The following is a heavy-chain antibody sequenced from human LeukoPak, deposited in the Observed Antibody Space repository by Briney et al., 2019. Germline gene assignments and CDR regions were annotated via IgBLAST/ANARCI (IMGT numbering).Heavy chain of an antibody. D-gene: IGHD5-24*01. V-gene: IGHV1-69*05. CDR1: GGTFSSYA. CDR2: IIPIFGTA. J-gene: IGHJ4*02. CDR3: ARMANSGEGYLDY. Sequence: SVKVSCKASGGTFSSYAISWVRQAPGQGLEWMGGIIPIFGTANYAQKFQGRVTITTDESTSTAYMELSSLRSEDTAVYYCARMANSGEGYLDYWGQGTLVTVSS.